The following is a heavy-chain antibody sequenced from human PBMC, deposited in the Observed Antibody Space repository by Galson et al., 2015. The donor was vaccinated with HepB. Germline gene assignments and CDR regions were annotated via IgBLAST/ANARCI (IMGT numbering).Heavy chain of an antibody. CDR3: AKEGGLLYQPVDV. D-gene: IGHD3-3*01. CDR2: IGGGGHST. CDR1: GFTFNNYA. Sequence: SLRLSCAASGFTFNNYAMNWVRQAPGKGLEWVSTIGGGGHSTYYADSVKARFTISRDNSKNTLYLQMNSLRAEDTALYYCAKEGGLLYQPVDVCGQGTTVTVSS. J-gene: IGHJ6*02. V-gene: IGHV3-23*01.